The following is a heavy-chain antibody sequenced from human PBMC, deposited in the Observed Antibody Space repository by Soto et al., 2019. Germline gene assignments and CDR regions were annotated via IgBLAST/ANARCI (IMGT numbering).Heavy chain of an antibody. CDR1: GFSLSNARMG. Sequence: SGPTLVNPTETLTLTCTVSGFSLSNARMGVSWIRQPPGKALEWLAHIFSNDEKSYSTSLKSRLTISKDTSKSQVVLTMTNMDPVDTATYYCARLRSGTLYYYYYYYMDVWGKGTTVTVSS. CDR2: IFSNDEK. D-gene: IGHD3-10*01. CDR3: ARLRSGTLYYYYYYYMDV. V-gene: IGHV2-26*01. J-gene: IGHJ6*03.